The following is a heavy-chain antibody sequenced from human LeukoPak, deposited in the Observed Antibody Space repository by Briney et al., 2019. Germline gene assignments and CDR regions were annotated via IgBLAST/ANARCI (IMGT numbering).Heavy chain of an antibody. CDR2: ITGYGAT. CDR3: AKGAAAGKVDWFDP. CDR1: GFPFSNFA. Sequence: GSLGLSFSTSGFPFSNFANMWGRPAPGTGPPWVSTITGYGATFYADSVRGRFTIFRDTSMNTLFLQMNSLGAEDTAVYYCAKGAAAGKVDWFDPWGQGTLVTVSS. V-gene: IGHV3-23*01. J-gene: IGHJ5*02. D-gene: IGHD6-13*01.